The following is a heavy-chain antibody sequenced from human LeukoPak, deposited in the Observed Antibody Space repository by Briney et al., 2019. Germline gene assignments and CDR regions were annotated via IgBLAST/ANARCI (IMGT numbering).Heavy chain of an antibody. V-gene: IGHV1-69*13. CDR3: ARGRFDLPAAPFDY. CDR2: IIPIFGIA. Sequence: ASVKVSCKASGGTFSSYAISWVRQAPGQGLEWMGGIIPIFGIANYAQKFQGRVTITADESTSTAYMELSSLRSEDTAVYYCARGRFDLPAAPFDYWGQGTLVTVSS. J-gene: IGHJ4*02. D-gene: IGHD2-2*01. CDR1: GGTFSSYA.